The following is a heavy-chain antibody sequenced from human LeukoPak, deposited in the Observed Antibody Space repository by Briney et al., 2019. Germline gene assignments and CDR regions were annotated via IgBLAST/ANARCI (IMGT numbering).Heavy chain of an antibody. CDR3: ARVAAGIGFFQH. CDR1: GASISNNNW. J-gene: IGHJ1*01. CDR2: IFHAGST. Sequence: SETLSLTCSVSGASISNNNWWNWMRQPPGKGLEWIGDIFHAGSTNYNPSLKSRVTISLDKSKNQFSLTLTSVTAADTAAYYCARVAAGIGFFQHWGQGTLVTVSS. D-gene: IGHD6-13*01. V-gene: IGHV4-4*02.